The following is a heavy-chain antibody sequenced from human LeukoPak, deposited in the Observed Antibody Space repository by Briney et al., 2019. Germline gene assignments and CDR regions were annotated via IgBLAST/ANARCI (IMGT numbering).Heavy chain of an antibody. J-gene: IGHJ4*02. CDR3: ATLSSSSWGYYFDY. D-gene: IGHD6-6*01. V-gene: IGHV1-18*01. CDR1: GYTFTSYG. CDR2: ISAYSGDT. Sequence: GASVKVSCKASGYTFTSYGISWVRQAPGQGLERMGWISAYSGDTNYAQNLQGRVTMTTDTSTSTAYMEVTSLRSDDTAVYYCATLSSSSWGYYFDYWGQGTLVTVSS.